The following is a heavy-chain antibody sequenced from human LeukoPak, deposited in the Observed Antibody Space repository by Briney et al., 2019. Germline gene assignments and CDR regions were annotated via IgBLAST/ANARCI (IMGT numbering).Heavy chain of an antibody. CDR2: IYYSGST. V-gene: IGHV4-39*01. D-gene: IGHD1-14*01. CDR1: GGSISSNSDY. Sequence: SETPSLTCTVSGGSISSNSDYWGWIRQPPGKGLEWIANIYYSGSTYYNPSLKSRVTISVDTSKNQFSLKLSSVTAADTAVYYCAGLIRPGWFDPWGQGTLVTVSS. J-gene: IGHJ5*02. CDR3: AGLIRPGWFDP.